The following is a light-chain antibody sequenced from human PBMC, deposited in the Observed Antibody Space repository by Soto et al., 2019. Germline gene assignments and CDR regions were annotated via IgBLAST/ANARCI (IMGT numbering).Light chain of an antibody. CDR3: LLYYGGVRL. Sequence: QAVVTQEPSLTVSPGGTVTHTCDSSSGAVTSGHYPYWFQQKPGQAPRTLIYDTSNKHSWTPARFSGSLLGGKAALTLSGAQPEDEADYYCLLYYGGVRLFGGGTKLTVL. CDR2: DTS. V-gene: IGLV7-46*01. J-gene: IGLJ2*01. CDR1: SGAVTSGHY.